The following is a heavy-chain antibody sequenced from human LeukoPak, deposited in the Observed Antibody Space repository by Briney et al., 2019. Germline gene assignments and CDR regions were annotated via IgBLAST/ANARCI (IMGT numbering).Heavy chain of an antibody. CDR1: GGAISSYY. Sequence: SETLSLTCTVSGGAISSYYWSWIRQPAGKGLEWIGRIYSSGSTNYNTSLKSRVTMSVDTSKNQFSLKLSSVTAADTAVYYCAREKYSSGWSGTLAFDIWGQGTMVTVSS. CDR3: AREKYSSGWSGTLAFDI. D-gene: IGHD6-19*01. CDR2: IYSSGST. J-gene: IGHJ3*02. V-gene: IGHV4-4*07.